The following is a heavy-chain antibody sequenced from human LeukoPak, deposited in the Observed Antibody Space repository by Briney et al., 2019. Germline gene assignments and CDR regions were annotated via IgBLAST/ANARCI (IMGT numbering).Heavy chain of an antibody. CDR2: IYYSGST. D-gene: IGHD3-22*01. CDR1: GGSISSSSYY. Sequence: PSETLSLTCTVSGGSISSSSYYWGWIRQPPGKGLEWIGSIYYSGSTYYNPSLKSRVTISVDTSKNQFSLKLSSVTAADTAVYYCARIPSYYYDSSGYFPGGDFDYWGQGTLVTVSS. CDR3: ARIPSYYYDSSGYFPGGDFDY. V-gene: IGHV4-39*01. J-gene: IGHJ4*02.